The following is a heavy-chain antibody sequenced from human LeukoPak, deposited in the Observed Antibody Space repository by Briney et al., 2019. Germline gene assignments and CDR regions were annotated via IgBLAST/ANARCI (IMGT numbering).Heavy chain of an antibody. CDR3: ARFQYYYRGFDP. CDR1: DDSITMYY. V-gene: IGHV4-59*01. CDR2: VDHTGST. Sequence: SETLSLTCSVSDDSITMYYWTWIRQPPGKGLEWIGYVDHTGSTNFNPSLNGRVSISRDTSKNLFSLRLRSVTAADTAVYYCARFQYYYRGFDPWGQGTLVTVSS. D-gene: IGHD3-10*01. J-gene: IGHJ5*02.